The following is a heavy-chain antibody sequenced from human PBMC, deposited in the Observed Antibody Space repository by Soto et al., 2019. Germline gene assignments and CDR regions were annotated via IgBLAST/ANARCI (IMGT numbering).Heavy chain of an antibody. CDR3: ARDGGLYDYSPFDY. CDR1: GGTFSSYA. CDR2: IIPIFGTA. D-gene: IGHD4-4*01. J-gene: IGHJ4*02. Sequence: QVQLVQSGAEVKKPGSSVKVSCKASGGTFSSYAISWVRQAPGQGLEWMGGIIPIFGTANYAQKFQGRVTITADESTSTADMELSSLRSEDTAVYYCARDGGLYDYSPFDYWGQGTLVTVSS. V-gene: IGHV1-69*12.